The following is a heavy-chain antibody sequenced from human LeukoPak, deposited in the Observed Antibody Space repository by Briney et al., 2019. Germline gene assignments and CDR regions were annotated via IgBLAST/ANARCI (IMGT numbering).Heavy chain of an antibody. CDR1: SDSISSYY. D-gene: IGHD3-16*01. CDR2: IHNSGST. CDR3: ARGIRGAADY. V-gene: IGHV4-59*01. Sequence: PSETLSLTYTVASDSISSYYWSWIRRPPGKGLEWIGFIHNSGSTNYNPSLKSRLAMSLDTSKNQFSLNLNSVTAADTAVYYCARGIRGAADYWGQGTLVTVSS. J-gene: IGHJ4*02.